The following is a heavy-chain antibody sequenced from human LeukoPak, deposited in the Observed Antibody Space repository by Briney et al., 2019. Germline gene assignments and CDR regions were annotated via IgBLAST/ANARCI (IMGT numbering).Heavy chain of an antibody. J-gene: IGHJ5*02. V-gene: IGHV4-4*07. CDR3: ARDRYCSGGSCYQATFDP. CDR1: GGSISSYY. D-gene: IGHD2-15*01. CDR2: IYTSGST. Sequence: PLETLSLTCTVSGGSISSYYWSWIRQPAGKGLEWIGRIYTSGSTNYNPSLKSRVTMSVDTSKNQFSLKLSSVTAADTAVYYCARDRYCSGGSCYQATFDPWGQGTLVTVSS.